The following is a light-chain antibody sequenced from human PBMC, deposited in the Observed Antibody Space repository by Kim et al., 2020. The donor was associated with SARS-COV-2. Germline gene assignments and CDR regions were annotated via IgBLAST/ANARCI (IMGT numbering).Light chain of an antibody. CDR3: QAWDSSTVV. Sequence: SYELTQPPSVSVSPGQTASITCSGDKLGDKYACWYQQKPGQSPVLVIYQDSKRPSGLPERFSGSHSGNTATLTISGTQAMDEADYYCQAWDSSTVVFGGG. CDR2: QDS. J-gene: IGLJ2*01. CDR1: KLGDKY. V-gene: IGLV3-1*01.